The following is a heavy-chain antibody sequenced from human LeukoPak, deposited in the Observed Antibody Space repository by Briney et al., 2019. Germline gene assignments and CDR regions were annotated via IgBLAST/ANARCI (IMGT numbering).Heavy chain of an antibody. CDR2: ISHDGYNK. CDR1: GFTFSSCG. D-gene: IGHD6-19*01. Sequence: GGSLRLSCAASGFTFSSCGIHWVRQAPGKGLEWVTVISHDGYNKYYADSVKGRFTISRDNSKNTLYLQMNSLRAEDTAVYYCARDSSKLNPSLAGAFDIWGQGTMVAVSS. CDR3: ARDSSKLNPSLAGAFDI. J-gene: IGHJ3*02. V-gene: IGHV3-30*03.